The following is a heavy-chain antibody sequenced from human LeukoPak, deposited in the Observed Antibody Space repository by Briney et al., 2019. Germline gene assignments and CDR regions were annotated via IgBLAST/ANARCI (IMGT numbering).Heavy chain of an antibody. CDR3: AKDPWIQLFSIKLEQFDY. Sequence: GGSLRLSCAASGFTFSSYATSWVRQAPGKGLEWVSAISGSGGSAYYADSVKGRFTISRDNSKNTLYLQMNSLRAEDTAVYYCAKDPWIQLFSIKLEQFDYRGQGTLVTVSS. V-gene: IGHV3-23*01. D-gene: IGHD5-18*01. CDR1: GFTFSSYA. J-gene: IGHJ4*02. CDR2: ISGSGGSA.